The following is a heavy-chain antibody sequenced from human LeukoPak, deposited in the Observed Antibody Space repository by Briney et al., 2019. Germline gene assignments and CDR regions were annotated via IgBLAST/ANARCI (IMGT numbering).Heavy chain of an antibody. V-gene: IGHV3-30-3*01. D-gene: IGHD6-13*01. Sequence: GGSLRLSCAASGFTFSSYAMHWVRQAPGKGLEWVAVISYDGSNKYYADSVKGRFTISRDNSKNTLYLQMNSLRAEDTAVCYCARGSMAGAGQYYFDYWGQGTLVTVSS. CDR2: ISYDGSNK. CDR3: ARGSMAGAGQYYFDY. J-gene: IGHJ4*02. CDR1: GFTFSSYA.